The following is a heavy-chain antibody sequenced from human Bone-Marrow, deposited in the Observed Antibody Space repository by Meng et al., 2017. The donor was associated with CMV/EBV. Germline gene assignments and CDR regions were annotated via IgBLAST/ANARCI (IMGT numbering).Heavy chain of an antibody. J-gene: IGHJ6*02. CDR3: AKDATTTWGDYYYGMDV. CDR2: IRYDGSNK. Sequence: LSLTCAASGFTFSSYWMSWVRQAPGKGLEWVAFIRYDGSNKYYADSVKGRFTISRDNSKNTLYLQMNSLRAEDTAVYYCAKDATTTWGDYYYGMDVWGQGTTVTVSS. V-gene: IGHV3-30*02. D-gene: IGHD3-16*01. CDR1: GFTFSSYW.